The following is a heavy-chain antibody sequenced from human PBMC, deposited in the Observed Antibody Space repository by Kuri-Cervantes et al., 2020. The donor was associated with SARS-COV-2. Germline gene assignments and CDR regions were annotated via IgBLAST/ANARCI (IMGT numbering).Heavy chain of an antibody. J-gene: IGHJ3*02. CDR3: AREGGYLEAFDI. D-gene: IGHD5-12*01. V-gene: IGHV3-30*03. Sequence: GESLKISCAASGFTFSSYGMHWVRQAPGKGLEWVAVISYDGSNKYYADSVKGRFTISRDNSKNTLYLQMNSLRAEDTAVYYCAREGGYLEAFDIWGQGTMVTVSS. CDR2: ISYDGSNK. CDR1: GFTFSSYG.